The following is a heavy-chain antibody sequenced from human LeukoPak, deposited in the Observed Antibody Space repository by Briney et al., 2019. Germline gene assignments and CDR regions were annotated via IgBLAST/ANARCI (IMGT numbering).Heavy chain of an antibody. J-gene: IGHJ4*02. V-gene: IGHV3-15*01. CDR3: TTATKSGTYSRGY. Sequence: GGPLRLSCAASGFSFSNAWMNWVRQAPGKGLEWVGRIKSKTGGGTTDYAAPVKGRFTISRDDSKNTLYLQMNSLKTEDTAVYYCTTATKSGTYSRGYWGQGTLVTVSS. CDR2: IKSKTGGGTT. CDR1: GFSFSNAW. D-gene: IGHD1-26*01.